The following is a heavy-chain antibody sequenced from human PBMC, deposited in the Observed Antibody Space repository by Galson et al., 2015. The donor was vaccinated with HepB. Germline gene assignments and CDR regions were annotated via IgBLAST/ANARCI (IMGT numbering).Heavy chain of an antibody. CDR2: IYPGDSDT. CDR3: AKMSVGCFDY. J-gene: IGHJ4*02. V-gene: IGHV5-51*01. Sequence: QSGAEVKKPGESLKISCKGSGYIFSNYWIVWVRQMPGKGLEFMGIIYPGDSDTKYSPSFQGQVTISADKSTSTAYLQWSSLKASDTAMYYRAKMSVGCFDYWGQGTLVTVAS. D-gene: IGHD1-26*01. CDR1: GYIFSNYW.